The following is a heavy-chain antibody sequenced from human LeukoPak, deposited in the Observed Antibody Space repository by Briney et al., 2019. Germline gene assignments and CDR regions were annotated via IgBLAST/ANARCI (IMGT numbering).Heavy chain of an antibody. V-gene: IGHV1-2*02. CDR3: ARRSGVLTGYSN. CDR2: INPNSGGT. Sequence: ASVKVSCKASGYTFTGYHMHWVRQAPGQGLEWMGWINPNSGGTNYAQKFQGRVTMTRDTSISTAYMELSRLGSDDTAVYYCARRSGVLTGYSNWGQGTLVTVSS. D-gene: IGHD3-9*01. J-gene: IGHJ1*01. CDR1: GYTFTGYH.